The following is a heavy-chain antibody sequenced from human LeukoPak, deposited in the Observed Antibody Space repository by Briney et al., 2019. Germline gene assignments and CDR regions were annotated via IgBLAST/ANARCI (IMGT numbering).Heavy chain of an antibody. J-gene: IGHJ6*02. V-gene: IGHV4-39*01. CDR1: GGSISSSSDY. CDR2: IHYTGIT. D-gene: IGHD6-25*01. Sequence: PSETLSLTCTVSGGSISSSSDYWGWVRQPPGRGLEWIGRIHYTGITCYNPTLESRLTISVDTSKNQFSLKLSSVTAADTAVFYCVRIAADHPKNYFHYGMDVWGQGTTVTVSS. CDR3: VRIAADHPKNYFHYGMDV.